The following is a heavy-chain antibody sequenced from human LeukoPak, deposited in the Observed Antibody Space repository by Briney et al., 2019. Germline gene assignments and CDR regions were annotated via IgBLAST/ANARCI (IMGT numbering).Heavy chain of an antibody. Sequence: GGSLRLSCAASGFSFSSYAMFWVRQASGKGLEWVSHISGSGGSTYSAESVKGRFTISRDNPKNTLFLQMNSLRAEDTAVYYCTRSTTLTTYAYWCQGTLVSVSS. CDR3: TRSTTLTTYAY. CDR1: GFSFSSYA. D-gene: IGHD4-17*01. CDR2: ISGSGGST. J-gene: IGHJ4*02. V-gene: IGHV3-23*01.